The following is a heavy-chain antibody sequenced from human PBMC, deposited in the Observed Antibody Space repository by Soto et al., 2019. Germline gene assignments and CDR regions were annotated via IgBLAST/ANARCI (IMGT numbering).Heavy chain of an antibody. CDR1: GFTFSSYA. V-gene: IGHV3-30*04. CDR3: TAPGYKAMVYYFDY. J-gene: IGHJ4*02. D-gene: IGHD5-18*01. Sequence: QVQLVESGGGVVQPGRSLSLSCAASGFTFSSYAMHWVRQAPGKGLDWVAIISYDGSDKSYADSVKGRFTISRDNSKNTLYLQMNSLRPEDTAVYYCTAPGYKAMVYYFDYWGQGTQVTVSS. CDR2: ISYDGSDK.